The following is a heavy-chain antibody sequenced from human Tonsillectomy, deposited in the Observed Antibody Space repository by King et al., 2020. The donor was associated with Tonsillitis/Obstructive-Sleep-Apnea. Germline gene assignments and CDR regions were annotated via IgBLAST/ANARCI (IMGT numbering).Heavy chain of an antibody. J-gene: IGHJ6*02. Sequence: VQLVESGGALVQPGGSLRLSCAGSGFTFSSYEMNWVRQAPGKGLEWISYISTSGRTFYYADSVKGRFTISRDNAKNSLYLLLSSLRAEDTAVYYCARSQIAPSDMDVWGQGTTVTVSS. CDR2: ISTSGRTF. CDR3: ARSQIAPSDMDV. CDR1: GFTFSSYE. V-gene: IGHV3-48*03.